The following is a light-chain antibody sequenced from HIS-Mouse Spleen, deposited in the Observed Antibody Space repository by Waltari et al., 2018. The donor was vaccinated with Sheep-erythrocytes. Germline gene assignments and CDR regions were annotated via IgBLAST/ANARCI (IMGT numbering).Light chain of an antibody. CDR1: SSNIGAGYD. CDR3: KSYDSSLSSVV. CDR2: GNS. V-gene: IGLV1-40*01. Sequence: QSVLTQPPSVSGAPGQRVTISCTGSSSNIGAGYDVHWYHQLPATAPKLLIYGNSNRPSAVPDRFSGSTSGTSASLAITGLQAEDEADYYCKSYDSSLSSVVFGGGTKLTVL. J-gene: IGLJ2*01.